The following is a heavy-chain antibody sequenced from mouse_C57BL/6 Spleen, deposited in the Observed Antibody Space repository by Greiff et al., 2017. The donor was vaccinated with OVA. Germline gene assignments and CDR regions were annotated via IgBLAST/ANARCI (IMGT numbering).Heavy chain of an antibody. D-gene: IGHD1-1*01. J-gene: IGHJ4*01. CDR1: GYTFTDYA. Sequence: QVQLQQSGAELVRPGASVTLSCKASGYTFTDYAMHWVKQTPVHGLEWIGAIDPETGGTAYNQKFKGKSILTADKSSSTAYMELRSLTSEDSAVYYCTRGRYYGSSPYAMDYWGQGTSVTVSS. CDR2: IDPETGGT. CDR3: TRGRYYGSSPYAMDY. V-gene: IGHV1-15*01.